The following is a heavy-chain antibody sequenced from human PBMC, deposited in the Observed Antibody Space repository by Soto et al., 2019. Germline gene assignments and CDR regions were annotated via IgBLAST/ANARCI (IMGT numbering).Heavy chain of an antibody. J-gene: IGHJ4*02. CDR1: GVSVNSDNYY. CDR2: IYYTGST. CDR3: AREYSNSPEGFDF. V-gene: IGHV4-61*03. D-gene: IGHD6-6*01. Sequence: SETLSLTCTVSGVSVNSDNYYWSWIRQPPGRGLEWIGYIYYTGSTTYNPSLKSRVTISLDTSRNHFSLSLSSVTAADTAVFYCAREYSNSPEGFDFWGRGTLVTVSS.